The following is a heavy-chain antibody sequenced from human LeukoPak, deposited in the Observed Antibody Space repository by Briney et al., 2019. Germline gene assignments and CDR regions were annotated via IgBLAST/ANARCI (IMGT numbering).Heavy chain of an antibody. CDR2: IIPMFGRA. D-gene: IGHD3-22*01. CDR1: GGTFSSYA. CDR3: ARGGKYDSSGWLYYFVY. Sequence: GASVKVSCKASGGTFSSYAISWVRQAPGEGLEWMGGIIPMFGRANYAQKFQGRVTITADRATSTAYMELSSLRSEDTAVYYCARGGKYDSSGWLYYFVYWGQGTLVTVSS. V-gene: IGHV1-69*06. J-gene: IGHJ4*02.